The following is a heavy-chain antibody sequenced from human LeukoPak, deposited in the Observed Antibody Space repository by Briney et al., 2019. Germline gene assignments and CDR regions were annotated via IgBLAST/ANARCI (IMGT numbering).Heavy chain of an antibody. CDR2: ISNDGKYI. V-gene: IGHV3-21*01. CDR3: ARDHRGSGDFDY. Sequence: NTGGSLRLSCAASGFTFSSYSMNWVRQAPGKGLEWVSSISNDGKYIYYADSVKGRFTISRDNAKSSLYLQMNSLRAEDTAVYYCARDHRGSGDFDYWGQGTLVTVSS. D-gene: IGHD1-14*01. CDR1: GFTFSSYS. J-gene: IGHJ4*02.